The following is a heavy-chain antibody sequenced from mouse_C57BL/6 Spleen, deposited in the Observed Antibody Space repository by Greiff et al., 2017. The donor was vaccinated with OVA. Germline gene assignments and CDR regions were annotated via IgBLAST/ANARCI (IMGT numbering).Heavy chain of an antibody. Sequence: QVQLQQPGAELVKPGASVKLSCKASGYTFTSYWMQWVKQRPGQGLEWIGEIDPSDSYTNYNQKFKGKATLTVDTSSSTAYMQLSSLTSDDSAVYYCARRDSTYYFDYWGQGTTLTVSS. D-gene: IGHD2-5*01. V-gene: IGHV1-50*01. J-gene: IGHJ2*01. CDR1: GYTFTSYW. CDR2: IDPSDSYT. CDR3: ARRDSTYYFDY.